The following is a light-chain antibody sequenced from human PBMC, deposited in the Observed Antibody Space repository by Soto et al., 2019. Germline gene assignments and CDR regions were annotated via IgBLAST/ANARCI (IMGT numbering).Light chain of an antibody. V-gene: IGKV3-20*01. J-gene: IGKJ1*01. CDR3: QQYGGSPRT. CDR1: QSVSSSS. CDR2: DAS. Sequence: EIVLTQSPGTLSLSPGERATLSCRDSQSVSSSSLAWYQQKRGQAPRLLIHDASSRATGIPDRFSGSGSGTDFTLTISSLEPEDFAVYYCQQYGGSPRTFGQGTKVDIK.